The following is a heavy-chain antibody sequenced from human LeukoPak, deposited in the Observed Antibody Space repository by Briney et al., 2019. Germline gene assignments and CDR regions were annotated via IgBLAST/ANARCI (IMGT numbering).Heavy chain of an antibody. D-gene: IGHD6-13*01. V-gene: IGHV3-48*04. CDR1: GFTFSSYS. J-gene: IGHJ4*02. CDR2: ISSSSSTI. Sequence: PGGSLRLSCAASGFTFSSYSMNWVRQAPGKGLEWVSYISSSSSTIYYADSVKGRFTISRDNAKNSLYLQMNSLRAEDMALYYCAKVDGSSWGPFDYWGQGTLVTVSS. CDR3: AKVDGSSWGPFDY.